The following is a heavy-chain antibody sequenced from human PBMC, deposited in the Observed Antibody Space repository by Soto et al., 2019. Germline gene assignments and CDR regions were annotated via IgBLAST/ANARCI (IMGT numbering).Heavy chain of an antibody. CDR3: AMGSGWPYYYYGMDV. J-gene: IGHJ6*02. CDR1: GFTFSSYG. V-gene: IGHV3-30*03. Sequence: QVQLVESGGGVVQPGRSLRLSCAASGFTFSSYGMHWVRQAPGKGLEWVAVISYDGSNKYYADSVKGRFTISRDNSKNTLYLQMNSLRAEDTAVYYCAMGSGWPYYYYGMDVWGQGTTVTVSS. CDR2: ISYDGSNK. D-gene: IGHD6-19*01.